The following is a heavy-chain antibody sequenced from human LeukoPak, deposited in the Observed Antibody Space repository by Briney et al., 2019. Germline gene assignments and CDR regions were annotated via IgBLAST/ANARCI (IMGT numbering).Heavy chain of an antibody. CDR3: ARDSAPFSGSYYKNPRYYYYGMDV. Sequence: SETLSLTCTVAGGSFSTHYWSWIRQSPGKGLEWIGYIYYTGSTNYNPSLKSRVTISADTSKNQFSLKLSSVTAADTAVYYCARDSAPFSGSYYKNPRYYYYGMDVWGQGTTVTVSS. V-gene: IGHV4-59*11. D-gene: IGHD3-10*01. CDR1: GGSFSTHY. J-gene: IGHJ6*02. CDR2: IYYTGST.